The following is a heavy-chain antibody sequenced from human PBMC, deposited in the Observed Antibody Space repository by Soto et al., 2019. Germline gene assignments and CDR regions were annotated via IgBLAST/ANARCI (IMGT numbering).Heavy chain of an antibody. Sequence: LSLTCAVSGGSNSSGDYYWSWIRQPPGKGLEWIGYIYYSGSTYYNPSLKSRVTISVDTSKNQFSLKLSSVTAADTAVYYCARDQGMGAAAPSVWGQGTLVTVSS. V-gene: IGHV4-30-4*01. CDR2: IYYSGST. CDR1: GGSNSSGDYY. D-gene: IGHD2-15*01. CDR3: ARDQGMGAAAPSV. J-gene: IGHJ4*02.